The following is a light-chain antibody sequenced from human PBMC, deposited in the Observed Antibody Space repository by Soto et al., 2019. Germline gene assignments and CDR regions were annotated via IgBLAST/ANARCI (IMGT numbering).Light chain of an antibody. V-gene: IGLV1-40*01. CDR1: RSNIGAGYE. Sequence: SVLTQPPSVSEAPGQRVTISCTGSRSNIGAGYEAHWYQQVPGTAPKLLIYENNNRPSGVPDRFSGSKSGTSASLAITGRQAEDEAEYYCQSYDSSLSGYVFGTGTKVTVL. CDR2: ENN. J-gene: IGLJ1*01. CDR3: QSYDSSLSGYV.